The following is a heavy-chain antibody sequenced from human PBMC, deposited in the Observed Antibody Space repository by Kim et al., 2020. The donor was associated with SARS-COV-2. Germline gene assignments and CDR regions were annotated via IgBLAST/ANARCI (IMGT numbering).Heavy chain of an antibody. CDR3: AREYEYGSGSYYYYGMDV. D-gene: IGHD3-10*01. CDR1: GYTFTSYG. CDR2: ISAYNGNT. Sequence: ASVKVSCKASGYTFTSYGISWVRQAPGQGLEGMGWISAYNGNTNYAQKLQGRVTMTTDTSTSTAYMELRSLRSDDTAVYYCAREYEYGSGSYYYYGMDVWGQGTTVTVSS. J-gene: IGHJ6*02. V-gene: IGHV1-18*01.